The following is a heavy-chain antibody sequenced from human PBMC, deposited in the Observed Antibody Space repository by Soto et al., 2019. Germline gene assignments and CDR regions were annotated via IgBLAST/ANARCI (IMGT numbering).Heavy chain of an antibody. D-gene: IGHD5-18*01. V-gene: IGHV4-59*01. Sequence: PSETLSLTCTVSGGSISSYFWSWIRQPPGKGLEWIGYIDYSGSTNYNPSLKSRVTISVDTSKNQFSLKLTSVTAADTAVFYCARAGKAMVQLDYWGQGTLVTVSS. CDR1: GGSISSYF. J-gene: IGHJ4*02. CDR3: ARAGKAMVQLDY. CDR2: IDYSGST.